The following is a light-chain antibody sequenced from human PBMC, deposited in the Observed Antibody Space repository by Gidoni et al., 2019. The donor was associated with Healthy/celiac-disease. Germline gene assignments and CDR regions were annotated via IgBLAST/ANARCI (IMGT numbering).Light chain of an antibody. CDR1: QSISSW. J-gene: IGKJ4*01. V-gene: IGKV1-5*03. CDR2: KAS. CDR3: QQYNSFPLT. Sequence: DIQLTQSPSTLSASVGDRVTITCRASQSISSWLAWYQQKPGKAPKLLIYKASSLESGVPTRFSGSGSGTEFTLTISSLQPDDFATYYCQQYNSFPLTFGGGTKVEIK.